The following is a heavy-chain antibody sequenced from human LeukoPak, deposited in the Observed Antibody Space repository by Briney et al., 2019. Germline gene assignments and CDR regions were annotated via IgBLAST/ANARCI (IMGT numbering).Heavy chain of an antibody. CDR3: ARAGHYDTTWYQ. D-gene: IGHD3-22*01. Sequence: TGGSLRLSCAAPGFSFSNYWMSWVRQAPGKGLEWVANIKQDGSEKYYVDSVKGRFTISRDNAKNSLYLQMNSLRAEDTALYYCARAGHYDTTWYQWGQGTLVTVSS. CDR2: IKQDGSEK. V-gene: IGHV3-7*01. J-gene: IGHJ4*02. CDR1: GFSFSNYW.